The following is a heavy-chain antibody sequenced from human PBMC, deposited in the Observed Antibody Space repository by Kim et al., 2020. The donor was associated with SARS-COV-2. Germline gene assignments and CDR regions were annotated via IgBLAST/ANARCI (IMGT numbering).Heavy chain of an antibody. J-gene: IGHJ6*04. CDR1: GFTFSSYG. CDR3: AKDAKHYDFWSGYFPNLAGYENYAYGMLL. CDR2: ISYDGSNK. Sequence: GGSLRLSCAASGFTFSSYGMHWVRQAPGKGLEWVAVISYDGSNKYYADSVKGRFTISRDNSKNTLYLQMNSLRAEDTAVYYCAKDAKHYDFWSGYFPNLAGYENYAYGMLLWGEGTEATVSS. V-gene: IGHV3-30*18. D-gene: IGHD3-3*01.